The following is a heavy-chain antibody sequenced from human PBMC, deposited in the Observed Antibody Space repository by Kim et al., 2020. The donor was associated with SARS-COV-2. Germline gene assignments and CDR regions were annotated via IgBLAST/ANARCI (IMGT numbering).Heavy chain of an antibody. J-gene: IGHJ6*02. CDR3: AKENLEFGYYGMDV. D-gene: IGHD3-10*01. Sequence: ADSVKGRFTISRDNSKNTLYLQMNSLRAEDTAVYYCAKENLEFGYYGMDVWGQGTTVTVSS. V-gene: IGHV3-30*02.